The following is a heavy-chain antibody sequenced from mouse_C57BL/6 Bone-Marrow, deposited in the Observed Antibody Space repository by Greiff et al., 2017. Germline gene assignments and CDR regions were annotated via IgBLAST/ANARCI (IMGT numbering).Heavy chain of an antibody. Sequence: VQLKESGEGLVKPGGSLKLSCAASGFTFSSYAMSWVRQTPEKRLEWVAYISSGGDYIYYADTVKGRFTISRDNARNTLYLQMSSLKSEDTAMYYCTRDAYYSNRFDYWGQGTTLTVSS. J-gene: IGHJ2*01. D-gene: IGHD2-5*01. CDR2: ISSGGDYI. CDR3: TRDAYYSNRFDY. CDR1: GFTFSSYA. V-gene: IGHV5-9-1*02.